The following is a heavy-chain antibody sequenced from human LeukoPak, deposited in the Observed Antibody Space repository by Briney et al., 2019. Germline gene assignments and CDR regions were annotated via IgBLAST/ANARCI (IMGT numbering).Heavy chain of an antibody. CDR3: ARESGDMTTVTLFDY. Sequence: SETLSLTCTVSGGSISSSSYYWGWIRQPPGKGLEWIGSIYYSGSTYYNPSLKSRVTISVDTSENQFSLKLSSVTAADTAVYYCARESGDMTTVTLFDYWGQGTLVTVSS. CDR1: GGSISSSSYY. J-gene: IGHJ4*02. CDR2: IYYSGST. D-gene: IGHD4-17*01. V-gene: IGHV4-39*07.